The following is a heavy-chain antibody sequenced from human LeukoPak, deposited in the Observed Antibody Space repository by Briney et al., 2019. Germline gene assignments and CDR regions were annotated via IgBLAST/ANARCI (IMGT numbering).Heavy chain of an antibody. Sequence: SETLSLTCAVSGYSISSGYYWSWIRQPPGKGLEWIGEINHSGSTNFNPSLKSRVTISVDTSKNQFSLKVSSATAADTAVYYCARGSYYFDYWGQGTLVTVSS. J-gene: IGHJ4*02. D-gene: IGHD3-10*01. CDR2: INHSGST. CDR1: GYSISSGYY. V-gene: IGHV4-38-2*01. CDR3: ARGSYYFDY.